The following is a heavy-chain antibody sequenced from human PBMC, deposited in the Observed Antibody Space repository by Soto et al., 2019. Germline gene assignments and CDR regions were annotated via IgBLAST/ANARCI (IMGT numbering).Heavy chain of an antibody. Sequence: QVQLVQSGAEVKKPGASVKVSCKASGYTFTSYGISWVRQAPGQGLEWMGWISAYNGNTNYAQKLQGRVTMTTDTSTSTAYMGLRSLRSDDTAVYYCARNQQLLAWYYGMDVWGQGTTVTVSS. CDR1: GYTFTSYG. CDR3: ARNQQLLAWYYGMDV. J-gene: IGHJ6*02. CDR2: ISAYNGNT. D-gene: IGHD6-13*01. V-gene: IGHV1-18*01.